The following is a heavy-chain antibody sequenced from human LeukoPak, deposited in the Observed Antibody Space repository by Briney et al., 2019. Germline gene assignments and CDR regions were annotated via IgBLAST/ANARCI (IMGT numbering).Heavy chain of an antibody. Sequence: PGGSLRLSCAASGFTVSSKYMTWVRQAPGKGLEWVSVIYSGGTTYYADSVKGRFTISRDNSKNTLYLQMNSLRAEDTAVYYCAAEKPYGDRHYFDYWGQGTLVTVSS. CDR2: IYSGGTT. CDR1: GFTVSSKY. D-gene: IGHD4-17*01. CDR3: AAEKPYGDRHYFDY. V-gene: IGHV3-66*01. J-gene: IGHJ4*02.